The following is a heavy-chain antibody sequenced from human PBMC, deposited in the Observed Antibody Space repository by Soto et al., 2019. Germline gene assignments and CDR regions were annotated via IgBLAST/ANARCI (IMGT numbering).Heavy chain of an antibody. CDR3: AREQIGVAGSTYDY. CDR1: GFTFSTYG. CDR2: IWYDGSRT. D-gene: IGHD6-19*01. J-gene: IGHJ4*02. V-gene: IGHV3-33*01. Sequence: QVQLVESGGGVVQPGTSLRLSCAASGFTFSTYGMHWVRQAPDKGLDWVALIWYDGSRTHYAESVKGRFTISRDNSKNTLFLQMNSLRVEDTAVYYCAREQIGVAGSTYDYWGQGTLVTVSS.